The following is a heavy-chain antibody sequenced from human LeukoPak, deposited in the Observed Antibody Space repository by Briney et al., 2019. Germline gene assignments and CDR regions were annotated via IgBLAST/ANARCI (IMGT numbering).Heavy chain of an antibody. V-gene: IGHV4-59*11. CDR2: VFSTGNT. Sequence: SETLSLTCTVSDASMSSHYWIWVRQPPGRGLEWIGYVFSTGNTTYSPSLKSRVTISVDMSENQFSLKLNSVTAADTAVYYCARGVYNYYYMDVWGRGATVTVSS. CDR3: ARGVYNYYYMDV. CDR1: DASMSSHY. J-gene: IGHJ6*03.